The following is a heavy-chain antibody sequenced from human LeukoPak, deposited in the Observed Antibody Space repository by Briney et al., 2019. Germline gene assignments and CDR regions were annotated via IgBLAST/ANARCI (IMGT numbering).Heavy chain of an antibody. Sequence: GGSLRLSCAASGFTFSSYAMSWVRQAPGKGLEWVSAISGSGGSTYYADSVKGRFTISRDNSKNTLYLQMNSLRAEDTAVYYCAKADGEWFGEGIFDYWGQGTLVTVSS. CDR1: GFTFSSYA. J-gene: IGHJ4*02. D-gene: IGHD3-10*01. CDR3: AKADGEWFGEGIFDY. CDR2: ISGSGGST. V-gene: IGHV3-23*01.